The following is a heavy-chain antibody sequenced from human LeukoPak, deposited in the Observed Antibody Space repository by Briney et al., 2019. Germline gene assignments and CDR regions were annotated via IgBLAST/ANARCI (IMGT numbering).Heavy chain of an antibody. CDR3: AQTDYYDSSGYYWRYFDY. CDR2: ISGSGGST. Sequence: GGSLRLSCAASGFTFSSYAMSWVRQAPGKGLEWVSGISGSGGSTYYADSVKGRFTISRDNSKNTLYLQMNSLRAEDTAVNYCAQTDYYDSSGYYWRYFDYWGQGTLVTVSS. D-gene: IGHD3-22*01. V-gene: IGHV3-23*01. CDR1: GFTFSSYA. J-gene: IGHJ4*02.